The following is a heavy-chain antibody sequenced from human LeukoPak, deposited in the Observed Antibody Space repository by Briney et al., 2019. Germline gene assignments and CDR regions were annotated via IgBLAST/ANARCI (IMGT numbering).Heavy chain of an antibody. Sequence: ASVKVSCMASGGTFTSYAISWVRQAPGQGLEWMGGIIPIFGTANYAQKFQGRVTITADESTSTAYMELSSLRSEDTAVYYCARPTDSSSKDYYGMDVWGKGTTVTVSS. CDR3: ARPTDSSSKDYYGMDV. V-gene: IGHV1-69*01. CDR2: IIPIFGTA. J-gene: IGHJ6*04. CDR1: GGTFTSYA. D-gene: IGHD6-13*01.